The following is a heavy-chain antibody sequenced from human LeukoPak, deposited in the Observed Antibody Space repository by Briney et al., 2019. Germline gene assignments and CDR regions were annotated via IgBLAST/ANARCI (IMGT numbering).Heavy chain of an antibody. V-gene: IGHV3-21*01. J-gene: IGHJ4*02. Sequence: PGGSLRLSCAASGFTFSNSAMNWVRQVPGKGLEWVSSIDYDSSHIYYAASVRGRFTISRDNARNSVYLQMNSLRVEDTAVYYCARDQLRYLREGHYDNWGQGTLVAVSS. D-gene: IGHD3-9*01. CDR2: IDYDSSHI. CDR1: GFTFSNSA. CDR3: ARDQLRYLREGHYDN.